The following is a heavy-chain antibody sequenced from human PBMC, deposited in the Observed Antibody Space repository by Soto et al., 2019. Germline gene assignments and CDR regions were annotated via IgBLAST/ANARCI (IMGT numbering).Heavy chain of an antibody. D-gene: IGHD3-16*01. J-gene: IGHJ4*02. CDR2: IQDGGSI. CDR3: ARGEGSGSNALGH. V-gene: IGHV3-66*01. Sequence: GGSLRLSCAASGFTFSSYAMSWVRQAPGKGLEWVAVIQDGGSISYADSVSDRFTISRDNAKNTVFLEMNSLRPEDTAVYFCARGEGSGSNALGHWGQGTLVTVSS. CDR1: GFTFSSYA.